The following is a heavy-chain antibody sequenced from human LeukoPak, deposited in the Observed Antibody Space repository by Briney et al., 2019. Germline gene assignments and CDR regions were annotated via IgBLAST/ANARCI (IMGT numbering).Heavy chain of an antibody. V-gene: IGHV3-53*05. D-gene: IGHD2-2*01. CDR2: IYSGGST. CDR3: ARSGYCSSTSCPADYYYYYMDV. J-gene: IGHJ6*03. CDR1: GFTVSSNY. Sequence: GGSLRLSCAASGFTVSSNYMSWVRQAPGKGLEWVSVIYSGGSTYYADSVKGRFTISRDNSKNTLYLQMNSLRAEDTAVYYCARSGYCSSTSCPADYYYYYMDVWGKGTTVTVSS.